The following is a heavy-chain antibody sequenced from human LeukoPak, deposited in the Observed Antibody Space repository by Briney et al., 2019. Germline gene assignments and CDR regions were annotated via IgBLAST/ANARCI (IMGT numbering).Heavy chain of an antibody. D-gene: IGHD3-10*01. CDR2: ISYDGSNK. Sequence: GRSLRLSCAASGFTFSSYGMHWVRQAPGKGLEWVAVISYDGSNKYYADSVKGRFTISRDNSKNTLYLQMNSLRAEDTAVYYCAKGGYYFDPWGHGTLVAVTS. CDR1: GFTFSSYG. CDR3: AKGGYYFDP. J-gene: IGHJ4*01. V-gene: IGHV3-30*18.